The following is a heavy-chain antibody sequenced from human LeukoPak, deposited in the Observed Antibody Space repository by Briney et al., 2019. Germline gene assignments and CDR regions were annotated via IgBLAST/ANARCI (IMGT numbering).Heavy chain of an antibody. V-gene: IGHV3-48*02. CDR2: MYSSDTTI. J-gene: IGHJ4*02. D-gene: IGHD3-10*01. CDR1: GFTFSSYR. CDR3: ARDAGPRDYGSRSYLGY. Sequence: PGGSLRLSCAASGFTFSSYRMNWVRQAPGKGLEWVSYMYSSDTTIYYADSVKGRFTISRDNAKNSLYLQMNSLRDEDTAVYYCARDAGPRDYGSRSYLGYWGQGTPVTVSS.